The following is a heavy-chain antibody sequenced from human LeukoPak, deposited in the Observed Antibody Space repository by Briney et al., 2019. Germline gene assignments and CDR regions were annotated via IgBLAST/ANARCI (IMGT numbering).Heavy chain of an antibody. J-gene: IGHJ4*02. D-gene: IGHD3-10*01. V-gene: IGHV4-59*01. Sequence: SETLSLICTVAGGSISSYYWSWIRQPPGEGLEWSGYIFYSGSNNSNPSLKSRVTIPVDTSNNQFSLKLSAVTAADKAGFYWTRVSQIYGSGSYSKVSDDWSQRSLVT. CDR3: TRVSQIYGSGSYSKVSDD. CDR1: GGSISSYY. CDR2: IFYSGSN.